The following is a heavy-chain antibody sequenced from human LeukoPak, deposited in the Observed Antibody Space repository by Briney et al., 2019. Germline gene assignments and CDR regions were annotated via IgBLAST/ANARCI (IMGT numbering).Heavy chain of an antibody. V-gene: IGHV3-7*01. J-gene: IGHJ6*03. D-gene: IGHD2-2*02. CDR2: IKQDGSEE. CDR1: GFTFSSYW. CDR3: ARGLYCSSTSCYTGPDYYMDV. Sequence: GGSLRLSCAASGFTFSSYWMSWVRQAPGKGLEWVANIKQDGSEEYYVDSVKGRFTISRDNAKNSLYLQMDSLRAEDTAVYYCARGLYCSSTSCYTGPDYYMDVWGKGTTVTVSS.